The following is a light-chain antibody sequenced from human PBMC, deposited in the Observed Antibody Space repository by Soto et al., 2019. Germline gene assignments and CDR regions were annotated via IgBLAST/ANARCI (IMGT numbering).Light chain of an antibody. CDR2: GVS. CDR3: QQYNSYSPPT. J-gene: IGKJ1*01. V-gene: IGKV1-9*01. CDR1: QGISNY. Sequence: IQFTQSPSFLSASVGDRVTITCRASQGISNYLAWYQQKPGKAPSLLIYGVSSLQSGVPSRFSGSGSGTEYTLTISSLQPDDFATYYCQQYNSYSPPTFGQGTKVDIK.